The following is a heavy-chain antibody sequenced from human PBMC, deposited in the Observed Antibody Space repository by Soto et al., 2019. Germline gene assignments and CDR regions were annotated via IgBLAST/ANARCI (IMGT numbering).Heavy chain of an antibody. CDR3: AGPNYGGGRIDY. D-gene: IGHD4-17*01. Sequence: KTSETLSLTCTVSGGSIKTSRYYWGWIRQPPGKGLEWIGSIYYSGSTYYNPSLKSRVTISIDTSNSQFSLKLSSVTAADTAVYYCAGPNYGGGRIDYWGQGTLVTVSS. V-gene: IGHV4-39*01. J-gene: IGHJ4*02. CDR2: IYYSGST. CDR1: GGSIKTSRYY.